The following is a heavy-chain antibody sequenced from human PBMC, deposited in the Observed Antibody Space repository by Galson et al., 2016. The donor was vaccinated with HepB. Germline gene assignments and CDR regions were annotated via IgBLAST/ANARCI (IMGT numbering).Heavy chain of an antibody. CDR3: AKDLAVVVGATTLFY. D-gene: IGHD1-26*01. CDR2: IRGSGGIT. V-gene: IGHV3-23*01. J-gene: IGHJ4*01. CDR1: GFTFSSYA. Sequence: SLRLSCAASGFTFSSYAMRWVRQAPGKGLEWVSAIRGSGGITYYADSVKGRFTISKDNSKNTLYLQMKSLRAQDTAVYYCAKDLAVVVGATTLFYWGQGTL.